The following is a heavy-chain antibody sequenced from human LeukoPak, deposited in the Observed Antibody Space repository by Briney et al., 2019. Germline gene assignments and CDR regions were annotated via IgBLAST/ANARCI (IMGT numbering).Heavy chain of an antibody. CDR2: MNTNTGNP. Sequence: ASVKVCCKASGHTFTSYDINWVRQATGHGLEWMGWMNTNTGNPTYAQGFTGRFVFSLDTSVSPAYLQISSLKAEDTAVYYCAREAGVYSSSSDSGGIDYWGQGTLVTVSS. D-gene: IGHD6-6*01. J-gene: IGHJ4*02. CDR3: AREAGVYSSSSDSGGIDY. CDR1: GHTFTSYD. V-gene: IGHV7-4-1*02.